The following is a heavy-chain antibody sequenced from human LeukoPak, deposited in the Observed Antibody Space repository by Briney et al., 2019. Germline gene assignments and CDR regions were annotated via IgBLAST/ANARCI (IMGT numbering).Heavy chain of an antibody. CDR1: GGSFSGYY. J-gene: IGHJ4*02. D-gene: IGHD2-2*01. CDR3: ARPLGYCSSTSCSPLRY. Sequence: SETLSLTCAVYGGSFSGYYWSWIRQPPGKGLEWIGEINHSGSTNYNPSPKSRVTISVDTSKNQFSLKLSSVTAADTAVYYCARPLGYCSSTSCSPLRYWGQGTLVTVSS. CDR2: INHSGST. V-gene: IGHV4-34*01.